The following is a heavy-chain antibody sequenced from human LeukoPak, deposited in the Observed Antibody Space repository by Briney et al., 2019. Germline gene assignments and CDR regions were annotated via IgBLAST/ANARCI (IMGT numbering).Heavy chain of an antibody. V-gene: IGHV3-49*04. CDR1: GFTFGDYA. D-gene: IGHD3-16*01. CDR3: TYLSWGSFDY. J-gene: IGHJ4*02. Sequence: GGSLRLSCTASGFTFGDYAMSWVRQAPGKGLEWVGFIRSKAYGGTTEYAASVKGRFTISRDDSKSIAYLQMDSLKTEDTAVYYCTYLSWGSFDYWGQGTLVTVSS. CDR2: IRSKAYGGTT.